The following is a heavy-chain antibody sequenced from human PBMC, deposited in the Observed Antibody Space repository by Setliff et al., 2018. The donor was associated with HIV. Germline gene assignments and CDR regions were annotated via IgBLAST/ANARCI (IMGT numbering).Heavy chain of an antibody. CDR2: IYTSGST. Sequence: SETLSLTRTVSGGSISSGSYYWSWIRQPAGKGLEWIGRIYTSGSTNYNPSLKSRVTISVDTSKNQFSLKLSSVTAADTAVYYCARGRGIAVAGAGFDHWGQGTLVTVSS. CDR3: ARGRGIAVAGAGFDH. D-gene: IGHD6-19*01. CDR1: GGSISSGSYY. V-gene: IGHV4-61*02. J-gene: IGHJ4*02.